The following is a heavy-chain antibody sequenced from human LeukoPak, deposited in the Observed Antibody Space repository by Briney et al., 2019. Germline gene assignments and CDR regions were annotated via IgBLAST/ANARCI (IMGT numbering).Heavy chain of an antibody. D-gene: IGHD2-2*01. CDR1: GGTFSSYA. Sequence: SVKVSCKASGGTFSSYAISWVRQAPGQGLEWMGGFIPIFGTANYAQKFQGRVTITADESTSTAYMELSSLRSEDTAVYYCARPYCSSTSCYETYYYGMDVWGQGTTVTVSS. J-gene: IGHJ6*02. CDR2: FIPIFGTA. CDR3: ARPYCSSTSCYETYYYGMDV. V-gene: IGHV1-69*13.